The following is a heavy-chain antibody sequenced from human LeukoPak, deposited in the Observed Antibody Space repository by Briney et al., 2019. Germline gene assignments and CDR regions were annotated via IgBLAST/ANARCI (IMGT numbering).Heavy chain of an antibody. CDR1: GYTFTSYD. J-gene: IGHJ5*02. V-gene: IGHV1-8*01. D-gene: IGHD3-22*01. Sequence: GASVKVSCKASGYTFTSYDINWVRQATGQGLEWVGWMNPNSGNTGYAQKFQGRVTMTRNTSISTVYMELSSLRSEDTAVYYCARQGRSGSYSAFSWFDPWGQGTLVTVSS. CDR3: ARQGRSGSYSAFSWFDP. CDR2: MNPNSGNT.